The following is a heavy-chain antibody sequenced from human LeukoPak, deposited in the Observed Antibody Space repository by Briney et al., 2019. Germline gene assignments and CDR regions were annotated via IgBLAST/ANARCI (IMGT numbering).Heavy chain of an antibody. CDR2: ISSSDTTI. CDR3: ALSRRDNFYLYYGMDV. D-gene: IGHD3-16*02. J-gene: IGHJ6*02. Sequence: PGGSLRLSCAASGFTVSSYEMPWVRQAPGKGLEWVSNISSSDTTIHYADSVKGRFTISRDNDRNSLYLQMNSLRAQETAVYYCALSRRDNFYLYYGMDVWGQGTTVTVSS. V-gene: IGHV3-48*03. CDR1: GFTVSSYE.